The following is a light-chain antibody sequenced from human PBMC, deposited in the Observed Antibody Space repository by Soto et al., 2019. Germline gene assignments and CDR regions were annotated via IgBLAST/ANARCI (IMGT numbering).Light chain of an antibody. V-gene: IGLV2-14*01. Sequence: QSALTQPASVSGSPGQSITISCAGSMRDVGAYNLVSWYQQHPGRAPQLIIYEVRNRPSGISFRFSGSKSGNTASLTISGLQAEDEADYYCSSYTSKSSLIFGGGTKVTVL. CDR2: EVR. J-gene: IGLJ2*01. CDR1: MRDVGAYNL. CDR3: SSYTSKSSLI.